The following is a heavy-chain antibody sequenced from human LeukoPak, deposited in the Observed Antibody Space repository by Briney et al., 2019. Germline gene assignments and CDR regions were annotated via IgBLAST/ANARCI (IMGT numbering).Heavy chain of an antibody. J-gene: IGHJ5*02. CDR1: GGTFSSYA. D-gene: IGHD2-15*01. Sequence: SVKVSCKASGGTFSSYAISWVRQAPGQGLEWMGRIIPIFGIANYAQKFQGRLTITADKSTSTAYMELSSLRSEDAAVYYCARQEDCSGGSCYSFIWFDPWGQGTLVTVSS. CDR3: ARQEDCSGGSCYSFIWFDP. V-gene: IGHV1-69*04. CDR2: IIPIFGIA.